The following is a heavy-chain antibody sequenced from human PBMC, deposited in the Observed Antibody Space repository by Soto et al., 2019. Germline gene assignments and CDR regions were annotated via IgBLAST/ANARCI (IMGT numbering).Heavy chain of an antibody. V-gene: IGHV4-59*01. CDR1: GGSISSYY. J-gene: IGHJ4*02. CDR3: ARDRDGYTFDY. D-gene: IGHD5-12*01. CDR2: IYYSGST. Sequence: SETLSLTCTVSGGSISSYYWSWIRQPPGKGLEWIGYIYYSGSTNYNPSLKSRVTISVDTSKNQFSLKLSSVTAADTAVYYCARDRDGYTFDYWDQGTLVTVSS.